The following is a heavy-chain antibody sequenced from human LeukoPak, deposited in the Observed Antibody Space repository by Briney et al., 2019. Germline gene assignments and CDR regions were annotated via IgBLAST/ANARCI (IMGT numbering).Heavy chain of an antibody. D-gene: IGHD1-1*01. J-gene: IGHJ3*02. CDR2: IYYSGSA. CDR3: ARATKRQLLGAFDI. V-gene: IGHV4-59*01. CDR1: GGSITSYY. Sequence: SETLSLTCTVSGGSITSYYWSWIRQPPGKGLEWIGYIYYSGSANYNPSLKSRVTISVDTSKNQFSLRLSSVTAADTAVYYCARATKRQLLGAFDIWGQGTMVTVSS.